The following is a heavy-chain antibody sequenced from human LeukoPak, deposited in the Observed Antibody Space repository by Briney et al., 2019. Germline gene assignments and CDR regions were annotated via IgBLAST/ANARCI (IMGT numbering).Heavy chain of an antibody. J-gene: IGHJ4*02. V-gene: IGHV3-74*01. Sequence: PGGSLRLSCAASGFTFSSYWMHWVRQAPGPGLVWVSRINSDGSSTSYADSVKGRFTISRDNAKNTLYLQMNSLRAEDTAVYYCARDPEEGYFDYWGQGTLVTVSS. CDR1: GFTFSSYW. CDR3: ARDPEEGYFDY. CDR2: INSDGSST.